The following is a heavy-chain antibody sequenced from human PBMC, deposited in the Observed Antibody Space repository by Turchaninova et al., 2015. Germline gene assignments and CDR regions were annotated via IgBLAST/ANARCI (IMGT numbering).Heavy chain of an antibody. V-gene: IGHV1-18*01. CDR3: ARHNFDI. Sequence: QVQLVQSGAEVKKPGASVKVSCKPSGYTFSDYGLNWVRQAPGQGLEWMGWASAYNGNTDYAQNLQGRGTMTTDTSANTAYMELRSLRSDDTAVYYCARHNFDIWGQGTVVAVSS. J-gene: IGHJ3*02. D-gene: IGHD2-21*01. CDR1: GYTFSDYG. CDR2: ASAYNGNT.